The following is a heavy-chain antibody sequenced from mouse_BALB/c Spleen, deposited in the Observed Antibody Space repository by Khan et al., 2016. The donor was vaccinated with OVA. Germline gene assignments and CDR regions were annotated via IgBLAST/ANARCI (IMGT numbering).Heavy chain of an antibody. D-gene: IGHD1-1*01. V-gene: IGHV9-3-1*01. CDR2: INTYTGEP. J-gene: IGHJ4*01. Sequence: QIQLVQSGPEVKKPGETVKISCKASGHTFTKFGMNWVKQAPGKGLKWMGWINTYTGEPTYADDFNGRFAFSLDTSASTAYLQLNNLKNEDTATYCCARPPYVSDFLDNWGQGTSVTVSS. CDR1: GHTFTKFG. CDR3: ARPPYVSDFLDN.